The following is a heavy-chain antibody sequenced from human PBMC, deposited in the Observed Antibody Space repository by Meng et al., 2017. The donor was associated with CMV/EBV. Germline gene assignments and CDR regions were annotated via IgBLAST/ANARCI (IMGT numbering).Heavy chain of an antibody. CDR2: INPNSGGT. J-gene: IGHJ3*02. Sequence: ASVKVSCKASGYTFTGYYMHWVRQAPGQGLEWMGWINPNSGGTNYAQKFQGRVTMTRDTSISTAYMELSRLRSGDTAVYYCARTYYDFWSGYYGADAFDIWGQGTMVTVSS. D-gene: IGHD3-3*01. CDR3: ARTYYDFWSGYYGADAFDI. CDR1: GYTFTGYY. V-gene: IGHV1-2*02.